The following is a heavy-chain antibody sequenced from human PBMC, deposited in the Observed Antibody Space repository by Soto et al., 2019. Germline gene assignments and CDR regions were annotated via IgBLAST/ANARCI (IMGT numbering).Heavy chain of an antibody. CDR3: VKGGVYYYDSSGYYSKLRSNYYYYGMDV. Sequence: GGSLRLSCSASGFTFSSYAMHWVRQAPGKGLEYVSAISSNGGSTYYADSVKGRFTISRDNSKNTLYLQMSSLRAEDTAVYYCVKGGVYYYDSSGYYSKLRSNYYYYGMDVWGQGTTVTVSS. V-gene: IGHV3-64D*08. CDR2: ISSNGGST. CDR1: GFTFSSYA. J-gene: IGHJ6*02. D-gene: IGHD3-22*01.